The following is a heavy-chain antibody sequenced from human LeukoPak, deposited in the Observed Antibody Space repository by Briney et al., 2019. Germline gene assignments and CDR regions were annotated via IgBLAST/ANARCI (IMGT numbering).Heavy chain of an antibody. Sequence: ASVKVSCKASEGTFSSYAISWVRQATGQGLEWMGWMNPNSGNTGYAQKFQGRVTMTRNTPISTAYMELSSLRSEDTAVYYCARQRSAGGGRWFDPWGQGTLVTVSP. D-gene: IGHD3-16*01. J-gene: IGHJ5*02. CDR3: ARQRSAGGGRWFDP. CDR2: MNPNSGNT. V-gene: IGHV1-8*02. CDR1: EGTFSSYA.